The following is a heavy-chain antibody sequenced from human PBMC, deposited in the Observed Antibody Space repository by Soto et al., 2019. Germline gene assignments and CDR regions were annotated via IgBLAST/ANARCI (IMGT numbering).Heavy chain of an antibody. V-gene: IGHV1-69*01. CDR1: GGSFSSNP. CDR2: IIPIFATV. CDR3: ATRRRRYSSAPRDYLDY. D-gene: IGHD5-18*01. Sequence: QVQLVQSGSEVKKPGSSVKVSCKASGGSFSSNPISWVRQAPGQGLEWMAGIIPIFATVHYAQKFQGRGTITADELTITAYMKLTSLRSEYTAVYFFATRRRRYSSAPRDYLDYWGQGTLVTVSS. J-gene: IGHJ4*02.